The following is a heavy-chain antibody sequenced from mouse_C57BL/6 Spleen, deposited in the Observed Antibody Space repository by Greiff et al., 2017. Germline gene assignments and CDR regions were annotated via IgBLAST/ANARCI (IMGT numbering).Heavy chain of an antibody. CDR3: ARQGWYYFDY. CDR2: ISSGGSYT. J-gene: IGHJ2*01. Sequence: EVKLVESGGDLVKPGGSLKLSCAASGFTFSSYGMSWVRQTPDKRLEWVATISSGGSYTYYPDSVKGRFPISRDNAKNTLYLQMSSLKSEDTAMEYCARQGWYYFDYWGQGTTLTVSS. CDR1: GFTFSSYG. D-gene: IGHD1-1*02. V-gene: IGHV5-6*01.